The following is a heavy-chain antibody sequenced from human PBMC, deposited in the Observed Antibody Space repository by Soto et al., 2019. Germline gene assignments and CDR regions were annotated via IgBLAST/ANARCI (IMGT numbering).Heavy chain of an antibody. CDR2: IIPIFGTA. D-gene: IGHD3-22*01. Sequence: QVQLVQSGAEVKKPGSSVKVSCKASGGTFSSYAISWVRQAPGQGLEWMGGIIPIFGTANYAQKFQGRVTITADESTSTDYRGRSSLRSEDTAVYYCARGVNDHSYDSSEGPWYFDLWGRGTLVTVSS. CDR1: GGTFSSYA. J-gene: IGHJ2*01. V-gene: IGHV1-69*12. CDR3: ARGVNDHSYDSSEGPWYFDL.